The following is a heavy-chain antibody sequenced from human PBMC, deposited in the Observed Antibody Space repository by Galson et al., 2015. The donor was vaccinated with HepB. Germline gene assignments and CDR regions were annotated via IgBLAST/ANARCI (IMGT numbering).Heavy chain of an antibody. CDR3: AKAAGLGPTRLDF. V-gene: IGHV3-23*01. Sequence: SLRLSCATSGFTFTDFAMNWVRQAPGKRLGWASAISGSAGHTYYADSVGGRFTIFRDNYNMVFLQMNSLRADDTAVYYCAKAAGLGPTRLDFWGQGTPVTVSS. CDR2: ISGSAGHT. D-gene: IGHD1-26*01. J-gene: IGHJ4*02. CDR1: GFTFTDFA.